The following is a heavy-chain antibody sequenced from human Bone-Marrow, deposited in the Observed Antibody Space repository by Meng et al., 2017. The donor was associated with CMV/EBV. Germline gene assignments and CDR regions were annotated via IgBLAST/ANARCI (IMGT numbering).Heavy chain of an antibody. CDR3: ARGSPRRAKYSSTWYDSFDI. Sequence: ASVKVSCKASGYTFTGHYMHWVRQAPGQGLEWMGSINPNSGGTTYAQKFQGRVTMSRDTSISIGYMEVNRLRSDDTAEYYCARGSPRRAKYSSTWYDSFDIWGQGTKVTVSS. V-gene: IGHV1-2*02. J-gene: IGHJ3*02. CDR2: INPNSGGT. D-gene: IGHD6-13*01. CDR1: GYTFTGHY.